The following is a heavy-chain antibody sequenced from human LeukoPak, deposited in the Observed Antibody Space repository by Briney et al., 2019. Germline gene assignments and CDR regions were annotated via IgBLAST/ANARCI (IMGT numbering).Heavy chain of an antibody. V-gene: IGHV4-4*02. CDR2: IFHGGST. Sequence: SGTLSLTCAVSDVSISSDNWWSWVGQSPGKGLEWFGEIFHGGSTNCNPSLKSRVTISIDKSKNQFSLSLTSVTAADTAVYYCAKVRGGCSRTSCYFENWGQGTLITVSS. CDR3: AKVRGGCSRTSCYFEN. CDR1: DVSISSDNW. J-gene: IGHJ4*02. D-gene: IGHD2-2*01.